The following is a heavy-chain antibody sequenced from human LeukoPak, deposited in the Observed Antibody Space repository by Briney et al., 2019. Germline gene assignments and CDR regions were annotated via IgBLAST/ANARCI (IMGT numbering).Heavy chain of an antibody. CDR3: ARGEYCSSTSCPLGY. J-gene: IGHJ4*02. Sequence: SVKVSCKASGGTFSSYAISWVRQAPGQGLEWMGGIIPIFGTADYAQKFQGRVTITADESTSTAYMELSSLRSEDTAVYYCARGEYCSSTSCPLGYWGQGTLVTVSS. CDR1: GGTFSSYA. D-gene: IGHD2-2*01. V-gene: IGHV1-69*01. CDR2: IIPIFGTA.